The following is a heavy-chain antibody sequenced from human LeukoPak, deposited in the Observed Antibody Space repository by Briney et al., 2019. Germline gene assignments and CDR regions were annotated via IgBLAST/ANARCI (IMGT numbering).Heavy chain of an antibody. D-gene: IGHD1-1*01. Sequence: GGSLRLSCAASGFTFSSYGMHWVRQAPGKGLEWVAVIWYGGSNKYYADSVKGRFTISRDNSKNTLYLQMNSLRAEGTAVYYCAKVMGNNWNLDYWGQGTLVTVSS. J-gene: IGHJ4*02. CDR1: GFTFSSYG. CDR3: AKVMGNNWNLDY. CDR2: IWYGGSNK. V-gene: IGHV3-30*02.